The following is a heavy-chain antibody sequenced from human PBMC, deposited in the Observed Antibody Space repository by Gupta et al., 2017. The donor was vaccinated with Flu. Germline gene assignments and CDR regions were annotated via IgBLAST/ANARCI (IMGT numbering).Heavy chain of an antibody. D-gene: IGHD6-19*01. CDR2: MNPDSGNK. CDR3: ARGTPALPECGWEGGDFDI. Sequence: GLEWMGWMNPDSGNKGDAQNCQGRVTKTRDTSTGTAYMELSSLRSEDTAVYYCARGTPALPECGWEGGDFDIWGQGTMVTVS. J-gene: IGHJ3*02. V-gene: IGHV1-8*01.